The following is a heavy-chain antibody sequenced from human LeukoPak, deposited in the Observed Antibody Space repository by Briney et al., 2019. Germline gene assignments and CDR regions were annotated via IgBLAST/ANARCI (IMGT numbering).Heavy chain of an antibody. CDR3: ARDHYFDSSGYYPY. CDR1: GFTFSTYS. CDR2: ISSSSSYI. V-gene: IGHV3-21*01. J-gene: IGHJ4*02. D-gene: IGHD3-22*01. Sequence: GGSLRLSCAASGFTFSTYSMDWVRQAPGKGLEWVSSISSSSSYIYYADSVKGRFTISRDNAKNSLYLQMNSLRAEDTAVYFCARDHYFDSSGYYPYWGQGTLVTVSS.